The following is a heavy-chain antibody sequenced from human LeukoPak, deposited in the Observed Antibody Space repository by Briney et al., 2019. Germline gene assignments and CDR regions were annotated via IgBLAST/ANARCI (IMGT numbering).Heavy chain of an antibody. J-gene: IGHJ4*02. Sequence: GGSLRLSCAASGFSFSSSGVSWVRQAPGKGLEWEANIKQDGTKKYYVGSVKGRFTISRDNAKDSLFLQMNSLRAEDTAVYYCARDVAYCGGDCYSHSDYWGQGTLVTVSS. CDR2: IKQDGTKK. CDR1: GFSFSSSG. V-gene: IGHV3-7*01. D-gene: IGHD2-21*02. CDR3: ARDVAYCGGDCYSHSDY.